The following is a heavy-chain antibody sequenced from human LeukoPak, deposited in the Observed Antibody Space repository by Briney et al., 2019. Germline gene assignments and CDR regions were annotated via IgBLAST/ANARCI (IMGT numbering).Heavy chain of an antibody. D-gene: IGHD5-24*01. CDR3: ARATRRDGYNYDY. CDR1: GYTFTSYG. Sequence: ASVKVSCKASGYTFTSYGISWVRQAPGQGLEWMGWISAYNGNTNYAQKLQGRVTMTTDTSTSTAYMELSSLRSEDTAVYYCARATRRDGYNYDYWGQGTLVIVSS. V-gene: IGHV1-18*01. CDR2: ISAYNGNT. J-gene: IGHJ4*02.